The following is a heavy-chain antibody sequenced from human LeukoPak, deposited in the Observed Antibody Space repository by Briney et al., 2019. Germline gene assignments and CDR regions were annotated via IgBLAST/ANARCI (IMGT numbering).Heavy chain of an antibody. D-gene: IGHD3-10*01. Sequence: PSETLSLTCTVSGGSISSGDYYWSWIRQPPGKGLEWIGYIYYSGSTYYNPSLKSRVTISVDRSKNQFSLRLSSVTAADTAVYYCARDDYYGSGSIYGMEVWGQGTTVTVSS. CDR2: IYYSGST. J-gene: IGHJ6*02. CDR3: ARDDYYGSGSIYGMEV. CDR1: GGSISSGDYY. V-gene: IGHV4-30-4*08.